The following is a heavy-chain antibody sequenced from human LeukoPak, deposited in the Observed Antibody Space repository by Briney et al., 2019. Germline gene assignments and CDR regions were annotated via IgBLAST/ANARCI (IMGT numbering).Heavy chain of an antibody. CDR1: GGSVSSSNYY. CDR2: IYYSGST. J-gene: IGHJ3*02. CDR3: ARGVPSVYYDSSGYYYSSGGAFDI. V-gene: IGHV4-31*03. Sequence: SETLSLTCTVSGGSVSSSNYYWSWIRQPPGKGLEWIGYIYYSGSTYYNPSLKSRVTISVDTSKNQFSLKLSSVTAADTAVYYCARGVPSVYYDSSGYYYSSGGAFDIWGQGTMVTVSS. D-gene: IGHD3-22*01.